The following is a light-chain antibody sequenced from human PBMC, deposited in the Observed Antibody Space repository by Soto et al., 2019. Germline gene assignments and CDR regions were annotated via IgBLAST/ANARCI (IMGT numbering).Light chain of an antibody. Sequence: QSVLTQPPSASGSPGQSVTISCTGTSSDVGGYNYVSWYQQHPGKAPKLMIHEVTKRPSGVPDRFSGSKSGNTASLTVSGLQVEDEADYYCSSYAGSNNLVFGGGTQLTVL. CDR3: SSYAGSNNLV. V-gene: IGLV2-8*01. CDR2: EVT. CDR1: SSDVGGYNY. J-gene: IGLJ7*01.